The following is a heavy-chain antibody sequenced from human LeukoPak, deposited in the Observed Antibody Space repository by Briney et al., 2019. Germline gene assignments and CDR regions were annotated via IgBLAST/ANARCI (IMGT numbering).Heavy chain of an antibody. CDR1: GFIFENYA. CDR2: ISWNSGRI. D-gene: IGHD2-2*02. V-gene: IGHV3-9*01. CDR3: ARDPGSLPAAIGYCYYGMDV. Sequence: GGSLRLSRATPGFIFENYALHWVRQAPGKGLEWVSGISWNSGRIGYADSVKGRFTISRDNAKNSLYLQMNSLRAEDTALYYCARDPGSLPAAIGYCYYGMDVWGQGTTVTVSS. J-gene: IGHJ6*02.